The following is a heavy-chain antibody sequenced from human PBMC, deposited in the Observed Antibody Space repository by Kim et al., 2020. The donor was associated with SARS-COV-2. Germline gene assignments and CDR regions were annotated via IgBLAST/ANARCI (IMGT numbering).Heavy chain of an antibody. CDR3: ARGGDY. CDR2: PNSGKT. Sequence: PNSGKTGYAQKFQGRVTMTRNTSISTAYMELSSLRSEDTAVYYCARGGDYWGQGTLVTVSS. V-gene: IGHV1-8*01. J-gene: IGHJ4*02.